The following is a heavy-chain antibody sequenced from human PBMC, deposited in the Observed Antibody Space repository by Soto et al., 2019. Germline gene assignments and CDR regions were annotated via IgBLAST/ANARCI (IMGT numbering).Heavy chain of an antibody. CDR1: GGSFSGYY. D-gene: IGHD3-9*01. CDR2: INHSGST. Sequence: SETLSLTCAVYGGSFSGYYWSWIRQPPGKGLEWIGEINHSGSTNYNPSLKSRVTISVDTSKNQFSLKLSSVTAADTAVYYCAIRRDPYFDRTEYYYYMDVWGKGTTVTVSS. V-gene: IGHV4-34*01. J-gene: IGHJ6*03. CDR3: AIRRDPYFDRTEYYYYMDV.